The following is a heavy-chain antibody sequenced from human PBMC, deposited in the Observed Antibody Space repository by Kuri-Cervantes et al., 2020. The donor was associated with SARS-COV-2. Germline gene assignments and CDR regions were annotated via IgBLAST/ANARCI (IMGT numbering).Heavy chain of an antibody. CDR2: IIPILGIA. Sequence: SVKVSCKASGGTFSSYAISWVRQAPGQGLEWMGRIIPILGIANYAQKFRGRVTITADKSTSTAYMELSSLRSEDTAVYYCARGLELRSGYFDYWGQGTLVTVSS. CDR3: ARGLELRSGYFDY. CDR1: GGTFSSYA. D-gene: IGHD1-7*01. J-gene: IGHJ4*02. V-gene: IGHV1-69*04.